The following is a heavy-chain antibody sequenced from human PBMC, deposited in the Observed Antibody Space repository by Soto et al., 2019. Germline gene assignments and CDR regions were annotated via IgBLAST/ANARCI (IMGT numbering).Heavy chain of an antibody. CDR3: GRDSNHRVQTESIDV. V-gene: IGHV4-4*07. Sequence: SETLSLTCTVSVDSITTYYWSWIRQPAGKGLEWIGRIDTSGNTNYNPSLKSRVTMSVDTSKKQFSLKLTSVTAADTAVYYCGRDSNHRVQTESIDVWGQGTTVTVS. J-gene: IGHJ6*02. CDR1: VDSITTYY. CDR2: IDTSGNT. D-gene: IGHD3-3*02.